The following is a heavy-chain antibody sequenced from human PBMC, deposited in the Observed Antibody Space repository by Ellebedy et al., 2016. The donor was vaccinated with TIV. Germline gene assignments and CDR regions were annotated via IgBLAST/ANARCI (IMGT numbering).Heavy chain of an antibody. Sequence: ASVKVSCKASGYTFTSYAMHWVRQAPGQRLEWMGWINAGNGNTKYSQKFQGRVTITRDTSASTAYMELSSLRSEDTAVYYCARHSYSGSGSFTQERKVYYYYGMDVWGQGTTVTVSS. CDR1: GYTFTSYA. V-gene: IGHV1-3*01. J-gene: IGHJ6*02. CDR3: ARHSYSGSGSFTQERKVYYYYGMDV. CDR2: INAGNGNT. D-gene: IGHD3-10*01.